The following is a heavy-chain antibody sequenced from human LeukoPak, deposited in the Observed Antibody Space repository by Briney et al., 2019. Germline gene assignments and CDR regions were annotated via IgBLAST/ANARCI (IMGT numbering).Heavy chain of an antibody. V-gene: IGHV3-48*04. Sequence: PGGSLRLSCAASGFTFSSYSMNWVRQAPGKGLEWVSYISSSSSTIYYADSVKGRFTISRDNAKNSLYLQMNSLRAEDTAVYYCARDTVSGEQLVRVYFDYWGQGTLVTVSS. CDR3: ARDTVSGEQLVRVYFDY. J-gene: IGHJ4*02. CDR2: ISSSSSTI. D-gene: IGHD6-6*01. CDR1: GFTFSSYS.